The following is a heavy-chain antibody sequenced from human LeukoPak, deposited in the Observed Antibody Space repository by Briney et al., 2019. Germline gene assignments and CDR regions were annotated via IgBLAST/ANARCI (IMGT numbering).Heavy chain of an antibody. J-gene: IGHJ6*02. V-gene: IGHV4-39*07. CDR3: ARVIEPTVTAWYYYYYYGMDV. Sequence: SETLSLTCTVSGGSISSSSYYWGWIRQPPGKGLEWIGEINHSGSTNYNPSLKSRVTISVDTSKNQFSLKLSSVTAADTAVYYCARVIEPTVTAWYYYYYYGMDVWGQGTTVTVSS. CDR1: GGSISSSSYY. CDR2: INHSGST. D-gene: IGHD4-17*01.